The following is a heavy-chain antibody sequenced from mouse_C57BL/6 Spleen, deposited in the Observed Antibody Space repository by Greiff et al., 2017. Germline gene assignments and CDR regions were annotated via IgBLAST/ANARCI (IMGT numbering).Heavy chain of an antibody. D-gene: IGHD4-1*02. J-gene: IGHJ2*01. V-gene: IGHV1-74*01. CDR3: ANLNCDYFDY. Sequence: QVQLQQPGAELVQPAASVKVSCKASGYTFTSYWMPWVKQRPGQGLEWIGRIHPSGRDTNYNPKFTGKATLTVDKSSSPDYMQLSSLTSEDSAVYYCANLNCDYFDYWGQGTTLTVSS. CDR1: GYTFTSYW. CDR2: IHPSGRDT.